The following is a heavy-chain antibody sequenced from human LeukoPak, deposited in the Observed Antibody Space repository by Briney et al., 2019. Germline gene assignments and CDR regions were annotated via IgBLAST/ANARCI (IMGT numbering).Heavy chain of an antibody. CDR2: ISTYNGNT. J-gene: IGHJ4*02. Sequence: ASVKVSCRASGYTFTNYGISWVRQAPGQGLEWMGWISTYNGNTVYAQKLQGRVTLTRDTSTSTAYMDLRSLRFDDTAVYYCARVLGYCGADCYPNDYWGQGTLVTVSS. D-gene: IGHD2-21*02. V-gene: IGHV1-18*01. CDR1: GYTFTNYG. CDR3: ARVLGYCGADCYPNDY.